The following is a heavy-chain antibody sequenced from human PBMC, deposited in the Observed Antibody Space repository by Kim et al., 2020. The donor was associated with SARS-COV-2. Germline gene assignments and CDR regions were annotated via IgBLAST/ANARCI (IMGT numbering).Heavy chain of an antibody. CDR2: ISSNGGST. CDR1: GFTFSSYA. CDR3: VKPGIGYSSSWAAFDY. J-gene: IGHJ4*02. Sequence: GGSLRLSCSASGFTFSSYAMHWVRQAPGKGLEYVSAISSNGGSTYYADSVKGRFTISRDNSKNTLYLQMSSLRAEDTAVYYCVKPGIGYSSSWAAFDYWGQGTLVTVYS. V-gene: IGHV3-64D*09. D-gene: IGHD6-13*01.